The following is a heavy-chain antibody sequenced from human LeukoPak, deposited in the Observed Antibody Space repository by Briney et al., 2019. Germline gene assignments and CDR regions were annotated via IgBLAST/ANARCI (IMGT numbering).Heavy chain of an antibody. V-gene: IGHV4-30-2*01. Sequence: SQTLSLTCAVSGGSISSGGYSWSWIRQPPGKGLEWIGYIYHSGSTYYNPSLKSRVTISVDRSKTQCTLKLTAVAATDTAGYYGAADREVPASGWFDPWGQGTLVTVSS. CDR1: GGSISSGGYS. CDR2: IYHSGST. J-gene: IGHJ5*02. CDR3: AADREVPASGWFDP. D-gene: IGHD2-2*01.